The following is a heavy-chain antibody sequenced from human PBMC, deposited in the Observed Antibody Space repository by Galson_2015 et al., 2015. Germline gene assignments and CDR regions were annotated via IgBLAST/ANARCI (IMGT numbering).Heavy chain of an antibody. V-gene: IGHV3-11*06. D-gene: IGHD2/OR15-2a*01. CDR3: ARGNRGWFSDY. CDR1: GFTFSDYY. J-gene: IGHJ4*02. CDR2: ISSSSNSI. Sequence: SLRLSCAASGFTFSDYYVSWIRQAPGKGLEWISYISSSSNSIRYADSVKGRFTISRDNAKTSLYLQMNSLRADDTAVYYCARGNRGWFSDYWGQGTLVTVSS.